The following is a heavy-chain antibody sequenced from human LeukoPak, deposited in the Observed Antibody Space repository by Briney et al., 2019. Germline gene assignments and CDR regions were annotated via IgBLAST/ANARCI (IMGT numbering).Heavy chain of an antibody. Sequence: GGSLRLSCEASGFTFSTYAMSWVRQVSGKGLEWVSGISGSGSITYYADSVKGRFTISRDNSKNTLFLEMSSLRAEDTAVYYCAKQTRYDSPAGGRGFDYWGQGTLVTVSS. CDR3: AKQTRYDSPAGGRGFDY. V-gene: IGHV3-23*01. CDR1: GFTFSTYA. CDR2: ISGSGSIT. J-gene: IGHJ4*02. D-gene: IGHD3-22*01.